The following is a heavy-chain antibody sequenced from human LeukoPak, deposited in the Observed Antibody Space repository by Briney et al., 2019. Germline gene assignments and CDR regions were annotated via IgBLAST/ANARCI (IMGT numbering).Heavy chain of an antibody. CDR2: INHSGST. Sequence: SETLSLTCAVCGGSFSGYYWSWIRQRPGKGLEWIGEINHSGSTNYNPSLKSRVTISVDTPKNQFSLKLSSVTAADTAVYYCAVGYYYDSSGYYPFHRWGQGTLVTVSS. CDR3: AVGYYYDSSGYYPFHR. V-gene: IGHV4-34*01. D-gene: IGHD3-22*01. CDR1: GGSFSGYY. J-gene: IGHJ4*02.